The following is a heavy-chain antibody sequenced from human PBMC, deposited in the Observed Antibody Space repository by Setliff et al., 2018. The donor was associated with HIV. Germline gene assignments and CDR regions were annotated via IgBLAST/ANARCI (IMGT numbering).Heavy chain of an antibody. CDR1: GYLFIRYY. CDR3: ARDLRDGFEEWFSTLDDGMDV. CDR2: INPHTGVT. J-gene: IGHJ6*02. Sequence: ASVKVSCKTSGYLFIRYYIFWVRQAPGQGLEWMGNINPHTGVTKYAEKFQGRVTMTRDTSINTIYMELSRLRSDDTAVYYCARDLRDGFEEWFSTLDDGMDVWGQGTTVTSP. D-gene: IGHD3-3*01. V-gene: IGHV1-2*02.